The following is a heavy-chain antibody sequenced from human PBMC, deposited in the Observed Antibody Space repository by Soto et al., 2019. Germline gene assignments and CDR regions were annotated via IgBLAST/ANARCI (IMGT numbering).Heavy chain of an antibody. V-gene: IGHV4-31*03. Sequence: QVRLQESGPGLVKPSETLSLTCSVSGAALNSGNYYWSWIRQVPGKGLEWIGHIYVTGGVDYNPSLRDRITLSQDTSERQFSLNLRLVPAADTAAYYCARLRIATNNYKWFYPWCQGTLVTVSS. CDR2: IYVTGGV. J-gene: IGHJ5*02. D-gene: IGHD2-21*01. CDR3: ARLRIATNNYKWFYP. CDR1: GAALNSGNYY.